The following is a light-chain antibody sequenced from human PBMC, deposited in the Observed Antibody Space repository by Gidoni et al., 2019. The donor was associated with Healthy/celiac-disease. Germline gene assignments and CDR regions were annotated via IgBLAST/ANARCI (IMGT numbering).Light chain of an antibody. Sequence: EVVLTQSAGTLSLSPGERATLSCRAMQSVSSSYLAGYQQKPGQAPRLLIYGASSRATGRLARCSGSGSWTAYTRTISRLEPEDVAVYYCQQYGSAPLLTFGGGTKVEIK. V-gene: IGKV3-20*01. CDR1: QSVSSSY. CDR2: GAS. J-gene: IGKJ4*01. CDR3: QQYGSAPLLT.